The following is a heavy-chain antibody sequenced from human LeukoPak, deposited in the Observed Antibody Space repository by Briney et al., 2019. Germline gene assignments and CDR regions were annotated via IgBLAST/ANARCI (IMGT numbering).Heavy chain of an antibody. CDR2: ISSSGSTI. Sequence: PGGSLRLSCAASGFTFSSYEMNWVRQAPGKGLEWVSYISSSGSTIYYADSVKGRFTISRDNAKNSLYLQTNSLRAEDTAVYYCARDSSGVPFDYWGQGTLVTVSS. V-gene: IGHV3-48*03. J-gene: IGHJ4*02. CDR1: GFTFSSYE. D-gene: IGHD4/OR15-4a*01. CDR3: ARDSSGVPFDY.